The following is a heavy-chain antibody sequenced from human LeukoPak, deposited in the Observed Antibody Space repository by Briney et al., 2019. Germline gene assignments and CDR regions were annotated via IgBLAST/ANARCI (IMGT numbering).Heavy chain of an antibody. V-gene: IGHV3-21*01. Sequence: GGSLRLSCAASGFTFSSYSMNWVRQAPGKGLEWVSSISSSSYIYYADSVKGRFTISRDNAKNSLYLQMNSLRAEDTAVYYCARVASSGYRGDYWGQGTLVTVSS. CDR3: ARVASSGYRGDY. CDR2: ISSSSYI. CDR1: GFTFSSYS. D-gene: IGHD3-22*01. J-gene: IGHJ4*02.